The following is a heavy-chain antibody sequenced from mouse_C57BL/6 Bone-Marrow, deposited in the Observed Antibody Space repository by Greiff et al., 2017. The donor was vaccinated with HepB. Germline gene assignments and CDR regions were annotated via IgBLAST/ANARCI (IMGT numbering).Heavy chain of an antibody. V-gene: IGHV1-42*01. J-gene: IGHJ2*01. Sequence: EVQLVESGPELVKPGASVKISCKASGYSFTGYYMNWVKQSPEKSLEWIGEINPSTGGTTYNQKFKAKATLTVDKSSSTAYMQLKSLTSEDSAVYYCARRGYGSSYEVYYFDYWGQGTTLTVSS. CDR2: INPSTGGT. CDR1: GYSFTGYY. D-gene: IGHD1-1*01. CDR3: ARRGYGSSYEVYYFDY.